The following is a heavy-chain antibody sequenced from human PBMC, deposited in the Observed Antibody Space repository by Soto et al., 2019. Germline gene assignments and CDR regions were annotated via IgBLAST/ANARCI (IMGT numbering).Heavy chain of an antibody. CDR1: GFTFSSYA. D-gene: IGHD3-10*01. J-gene: IGHJ5*02. CDR2: ISGSGGST. V-gene: IGHV3-23*01. CDR3: AKVPYYGSGSYCKAYNWFDP. Sequence: PGGSLRLSCAASGFTFSSYAMSWVRQAPGKGLEWVSAISGSGGSTYYADSVKGRFTISRDNSKNTLYLQMNSLRAEDTAVYYCAKVPYYGSGSYCKAYNWFDPWGQGTLVTVSS.